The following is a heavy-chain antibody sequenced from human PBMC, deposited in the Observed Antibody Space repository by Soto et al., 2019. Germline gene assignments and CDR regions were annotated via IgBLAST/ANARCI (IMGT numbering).Heavy chain of an antibody. CDR1: GFSLSTSGVG. CDR2: IYWDDDK. V-gene: IGHV2-5*02. CDR3: AHSIAPRIFDY. D-gene: IGHD6-13*01. J-gene: IGHJ4*02. Sequence: QITLKESGPTLVKPTQTLTLTCTFSGFSLSTSGVGVGWIRQPPGKALEWLALIYWDDDKRYSPSLKSRLTITKDTSKNQVVRTLTDMDPVDTATYYCAHSIAPRIFDYWGQGTLVTVSS.